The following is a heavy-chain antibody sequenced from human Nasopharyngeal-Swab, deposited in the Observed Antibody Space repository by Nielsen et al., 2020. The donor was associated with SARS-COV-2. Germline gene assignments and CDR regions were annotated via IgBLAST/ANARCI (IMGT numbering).Heavy chain of an antibody. CDR2: INAGNGNT. V-gene: IGHV1-3*01. CDR1: GYTFTSYA. J-gene: IGHJ4*02. Sequence: ASVKVSCKASGYTFTSYAMRWVRQAPGQRLEWMGWINAGNGNTKYSQKFQGRVTITRDTSASTAYMELSSLRSEDTAVYYCARTYSSGWYGYWGQGTLVTVSS. D-gene: IGHD6-19*01. CDR3: ARTYSSGWYGY.